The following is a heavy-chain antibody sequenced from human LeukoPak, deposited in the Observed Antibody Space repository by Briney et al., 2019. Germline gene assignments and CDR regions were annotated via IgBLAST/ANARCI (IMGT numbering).Heavy chain of an antibody. V-gene: IGHV4-30-4*08. Sequence: PSETLSLTCTVSGGSISSGDYYWSWIRQPPGKGLEWIGYIYYSGSTYYNPSLKSRVTVSVDTSKNQFSLKLSSVTAADTAVYYCARFDIQPSLNWFDPWGQGTLVTVSS. CDR2: IYYSGST. D-gene: IGHD3-9*01. J-gene: IGHJ5*02. CDR1: GGSISSGDYY. CDR3: ARFDIQPSLNWFDP.